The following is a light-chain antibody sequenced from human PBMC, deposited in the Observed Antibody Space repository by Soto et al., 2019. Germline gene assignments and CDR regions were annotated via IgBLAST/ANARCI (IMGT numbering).Light chain of an antibody. V-gene: IGKV3-15*01. J-gene: IGKJ1*01. CDR3: QQDDNWPET. Sequence: LLITQSPATLSVSPGRRATLSCRARQSISDSLGWYQQKPDQAPRLLIYGASRRATGFPAWCGGSGAGTYFTLTISSLQSEYFAVYYCQQDDNWPETFGQGTKVDIK. CDR1: QSISDS. CDR2: GAS.